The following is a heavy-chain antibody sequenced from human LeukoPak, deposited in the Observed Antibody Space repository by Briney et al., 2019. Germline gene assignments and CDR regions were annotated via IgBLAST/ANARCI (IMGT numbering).Heavy chain of an antibody. D-gene: IGHD3-16*02. CDR2: MNPNSGNT. CDR1: GYTFTSYD. Sequence: ASVKVSCKASGYTFTSYDINWVRQATGQGLEWMGWMNPNSGNTGYAQKFQGRVTMTTDTSTSTAYMELRSLRSDDTAVYYCASERLGELSYDYWGQGTLVTVSS. V-gene: IGHV1-8*01. J-gene: IGHJ4*02. CDR3: ASERLGELSYDY.